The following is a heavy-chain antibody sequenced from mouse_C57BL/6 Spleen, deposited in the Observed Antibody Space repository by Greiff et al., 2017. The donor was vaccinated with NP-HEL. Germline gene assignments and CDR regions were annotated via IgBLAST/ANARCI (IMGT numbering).Heavy chain of an antibody. CDR1: GYAFSSSW. Sequence: QVQLQQSGPELVKPGASVKISCKASGYAFSSSWMNWVKQRPGKGLEWIGRIYPGDGDTNYNGKFKGKATLTADKSSSTAYMQLSSLTSEDSAVYFCARNSYCDYWGQGTTLTVSS. J-gene: IGHJ2*01. CDR2: IYPGDGDT. CDR3: ARNSYCDY. V-gene: IGHV1-82*01.